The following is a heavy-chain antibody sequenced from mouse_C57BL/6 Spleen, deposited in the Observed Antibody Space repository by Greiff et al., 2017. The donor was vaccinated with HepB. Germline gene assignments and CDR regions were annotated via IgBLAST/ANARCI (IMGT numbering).Heavy chain of an antibody. CDR3: ARKDGYHGYFDV. J-gene: IGHJ1*03. D-gene: IGHD2-3*01. CDR1: GYTFTSYW. V-gene: IGHV1-50*01. Sequence: VQLQQPGAELVKPGASVKLSCKASGYTFTSYWMQWVKQRPGQGLEWIGEIDPSDSYTNYNQKFKGKATLTVDTSSSTAYMQLSSLTSEDSAVYYCARKDGYHGYFDVWGTGTTVTVSS. CDR2: IDPSDSYT.